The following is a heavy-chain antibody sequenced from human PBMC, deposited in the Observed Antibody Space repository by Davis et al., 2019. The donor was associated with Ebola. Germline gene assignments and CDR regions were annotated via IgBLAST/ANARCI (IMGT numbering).Heavy chain of an antibody. V-gene: IGHV3-11*01. Sequence: GGSLRLSCAASGFTVSSNYMSWVRQAPGKGLEWLSHISSSGSNIYYADSVKGRFTISRDNARNSLYLQMNSLRDEDTAIYYCVRAQTSWGQGTLVTVSS. CDR3: VRAQTS. CDR1: GFTVSSNY. D-gene: IGHD1-14*01. J-gene: IGHJ4*02. CDR2: ISSSGSNI.